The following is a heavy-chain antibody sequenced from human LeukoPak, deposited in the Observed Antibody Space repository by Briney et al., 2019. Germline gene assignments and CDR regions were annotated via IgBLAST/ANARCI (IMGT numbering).Heavy chain of an antibody. CDR2: IYSSVST. CDR1: GDSVSTYY. V-gene: IGHV4-4*07. J-gene: IGHJ4*02. CDR3: ARWGASGTYHFDY. D-gene: IGHD3-10*01. Sequence: SETLSLTCTVPGDSVSTYYWSWIRQPAGKGLEWIGRIYSSVSTNYNPSLKSRVTMSVDTSKNQFSLKLSSVTAADTAVYYCARWGASGTYHFDYWGQGTLVTVSS.